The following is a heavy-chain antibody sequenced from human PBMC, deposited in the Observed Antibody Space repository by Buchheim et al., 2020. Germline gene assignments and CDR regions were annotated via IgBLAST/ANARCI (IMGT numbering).Heavy chain of an antibody. CDR2: ISYDGSNK. CDR3: ARIQTTVVTPSQLYYFDY. J-gene: IGHJ4*02. D-gene: IGHD4-23*01. Sequence: QVQLVESGGGVVQPGRSLRLSCAASGFTFSSYAMHWVRQAPGKGLEWVAVISYDGSNKYYADSVKGRFTISRDNSKNTLYLQMNSLRAEDTAVYYCARIQTTVVTPSQLYYFDYWGQGTL. CDR1: GFTFSSYA. V-gene: IGHV3-30-3*01.